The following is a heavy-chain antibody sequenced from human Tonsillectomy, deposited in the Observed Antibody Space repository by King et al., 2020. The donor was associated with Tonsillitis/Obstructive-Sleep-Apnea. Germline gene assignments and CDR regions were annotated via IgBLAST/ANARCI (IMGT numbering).Heavy chain of an antibody. J-gene: IGHJ4*02. D-gene: IGHD6-13*01. CDR2: IYPGDSDT. Sequence: VQLVESGAEVKKPGESLKISCKGSRYSFTTYWIGWVRQMPGKGLEWMGIIYPGDSDTRYSPSFQGQVTISAAKSISTAYLQWNSLKASDTALYYCARLALTAAGPFDYWGQGTLVTVSS. CDR3: ARLALTAAGPFDY. V-gene: IGHV5-51*03. CDR1: RYSFTTYW.